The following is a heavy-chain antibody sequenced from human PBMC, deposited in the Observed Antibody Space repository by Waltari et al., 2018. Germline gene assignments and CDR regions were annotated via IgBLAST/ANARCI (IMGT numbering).Heavy chain of an antibody. D-gene: IGHD3-16*02. CDR3: ARGDLGELSLSRFDY. Sequence: QVQLQESGPGLVKPSQTLSLTCTVSGGSISSGDYYWSWIRQPPGKGLEWIGYIYYSGSTYYNPSRKSRVTISVDTSKNQCSLKLSSVTAADTAVYYCARGDLGELSLSRFDYWGQGTLVTVSS. V-gene: IGHV4-30-4*08. CDR2: IYYSGST. J-gene: IGHJ4*02. CDR1: GGSISSGDYY.